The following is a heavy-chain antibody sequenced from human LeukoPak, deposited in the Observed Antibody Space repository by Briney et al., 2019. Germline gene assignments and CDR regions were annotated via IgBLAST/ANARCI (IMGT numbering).Heavy chain of an antibody. Sequence: PGGSLRLSCADSGFTFSTYSMNWVRQAPGKGLEWVSFISGGSSIIYYADSVKGRFTISRDNAKNSLYLQMNSLRAEDTAVYYCGRDFGDCDGRYFDYWGQGNLVTVSS. CDR3: GRDFGDCDGRYFDY. D-gene: IGHD3-10*01. V-gene: IGHV3-48*01. J-gene: IGHJ4*02. CDR1: GFTFSTYS. CDR2: ISGGSSII.